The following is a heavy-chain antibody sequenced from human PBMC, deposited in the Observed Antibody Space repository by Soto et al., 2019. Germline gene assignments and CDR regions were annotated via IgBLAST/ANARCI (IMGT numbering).Heavy chain of an antibody. CDR3: AKARSWYPSFDY. V-gene: IGHV3-30-3*01. J-gene: IGHJ4*02. D-gene: IGHD6-13*01. CDR1: GFTFSSYA. Sequence: GGSLRLSCTASGFTFSSYAIHWVRQAPGKGLEWVAVISYDGSHKYYADAVKGRFTISRDNSKNTLYLQMTSLRAEDTAVYYCAKARSWYPSFDYWGQGTLVTVSS. CDR2: ISYDGSHK.